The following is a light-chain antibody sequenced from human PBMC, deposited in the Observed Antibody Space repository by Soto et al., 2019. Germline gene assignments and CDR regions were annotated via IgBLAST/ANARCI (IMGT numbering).Light chain of an antibody. CDR1: QSVSSN. CDR3: QQYNNWPPSIT. CDR2: GAS. Sequence: EIVRTQSPATLSVSPGERATLSCRASQSVSSNLAWYQKKPGQAPRLLIYGASTRATDIPARFSGSGSGTEFTLPISSLQYEDFAVYYCQQYNNWPPSITFGQGTRLEIK. J-gene: IGKJ5*01. V-gene: IGKV3D-15*01.